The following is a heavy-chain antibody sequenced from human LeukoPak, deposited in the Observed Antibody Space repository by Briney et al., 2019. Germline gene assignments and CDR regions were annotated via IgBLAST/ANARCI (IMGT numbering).Heavy chain of an antibody. CDR2: ISYDGSNK. Sequence: GRSLRLSCAASGFTFSSYAIHWVRQAPGKGLEWVAVISYDGSNKYYADSVKGRFTISRDNSKNTLYLQMNSLRAEDTAVYYCTPGYFDYWGQGTLVTVSS. J-gene: IGHJ4*02. CDR1: GFTFSSYA. CDR3: TPGYFDY. V-gene: IGHV3-30*04.